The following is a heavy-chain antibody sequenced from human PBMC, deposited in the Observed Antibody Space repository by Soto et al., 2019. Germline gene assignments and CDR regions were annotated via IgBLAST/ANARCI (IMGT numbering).Heavy chain of an antibody. CDR2: IYYSGST. CDR3: ATYSSSWYVVY. V-gene: IGHV4-34*01. Sequence: PSETLSLTCAVYGGSFSGYYWSWIRQPPGKGLEWIGSIYYSGSTYYNPSLKSRVTISVDTSKNQFSLKLSSVTAADTAVYYCATYSSSWYVVYWGQGTLVTVSS. J-gene: IGHJ4*02. CDR1: GGSFSGYY. D-gene: IGHD6-13*01.